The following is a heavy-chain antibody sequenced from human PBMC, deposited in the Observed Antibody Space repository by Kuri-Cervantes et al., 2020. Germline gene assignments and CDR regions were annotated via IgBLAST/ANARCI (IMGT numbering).Heavy chain of an antibody. CDR3: ARDAENVLLTFGEDGAWLDP. J-gene: IGHJ5*02. CDR1: GYTFKSYG. CDR2: ISGYNAVT. Sequence: ASVKVSCKTSGYTFKSYGISWVRQAPGQGLEWMGWISGYNAVTNYAQTFQGRVTMTTDKSARTVYMELRSLTFDDTAVYYCARDAENVLLTFGEDGAWLDPWGQGTLVTVSS. V-gene: IGHV1-18*01. D-gene: IGHD3-10*01.